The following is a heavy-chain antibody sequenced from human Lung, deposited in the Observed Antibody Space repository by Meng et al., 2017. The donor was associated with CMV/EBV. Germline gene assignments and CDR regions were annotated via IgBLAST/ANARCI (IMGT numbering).Heavy chain of an antibody. J-gene: IGHJ4*02. Sequence: QVQLQEGRPGPVKPSGTLSLTCAVSGGSISSSNWWSWVRQPPGKGLEWIGEIYHSGSTNYNPSLKSRVTISVDKSKNQFSLKLSSVTAADTAVYYCASFPPPGKQWLVTDYWGQGTLVTVSS. V-gene: IGHV4-4*02. CDR2: IYHSGST. D-gene: IGHD6-19*01. CDR1: GGSISSSNW. CDR3: ASFPPPGKQWLVTDY.